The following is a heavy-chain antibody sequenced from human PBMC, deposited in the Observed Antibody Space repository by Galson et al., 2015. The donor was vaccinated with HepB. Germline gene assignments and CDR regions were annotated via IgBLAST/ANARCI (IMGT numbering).Heavy chain of an antibody. CDR1: GYTFTSYG. CDR3: TTVPYGSSEALRPHYYYYGMDV. Sequence: SVKVSCKASGYTFTSYGISWVRQAPGQGLEWMGWISAYNGNTNYAQKLQGRVTMTTDTSTSTAYMELRSLRSDDTAVYYCTTVPYGSSEALRPHYYYYGMDVWGQGTTVTVSS. J-gene: IGHJ6*02. CDR2: ISAYNGNT. D-gene: IGHD6-6*01. V-gene: IGHV1-18*01.